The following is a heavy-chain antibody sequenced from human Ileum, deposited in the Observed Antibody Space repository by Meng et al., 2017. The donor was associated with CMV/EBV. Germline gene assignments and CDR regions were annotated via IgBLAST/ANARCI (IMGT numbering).Heavy chain of an antibody. D-gene: IGHD6-13*01. CDR2: INPSSGGT. CDR1: TFNGYY. J-gene: IGHJ6*02. CDR3: ARDRVAAVDNLLYYGMDV. V-gene: IGHV1-2*02. Sequence: TFNGYYIHWVRQAPGQGLEWMGWINPSSGGTNYAQKFRGRVTMARDTSISTAYMQLSSLTSDDTAVYYCARDRVAAVDNLLYYGMDVWGQGTTVTVSS.